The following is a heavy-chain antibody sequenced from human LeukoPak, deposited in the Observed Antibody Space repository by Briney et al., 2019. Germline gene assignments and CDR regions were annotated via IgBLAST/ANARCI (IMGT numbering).Heavy chain of an antibody. J-gene: IGHJ4*02. CDR2: IIPILGIA. CDR3: ASSGGRDGYNLVGYFDY. CDR1: GGTFSNYA. Sequence: SVKVSCKASGGTFSNYAISWVRQAPGQGLEWMGRIIPILGIANYAQKFQGRVTITADKSTSTAYMELSSLRSEDTAVYYCASSGGRDGYNLVGYFDYWGQGTLVTVSS. V-gene: IGHV1-69*04. D-gene: IGHD5-24*01.